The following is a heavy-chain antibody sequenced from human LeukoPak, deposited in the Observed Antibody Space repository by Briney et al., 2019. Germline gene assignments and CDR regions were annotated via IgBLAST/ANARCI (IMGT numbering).Heavy chain of an antibody. CDR3: ARVGGSITIFGVDYNWFDP. V-gene: IGHV4-30-4*08. CDR2: IYYSGST. J-gene: IGHJ5*02. D-gene: IGHD3-3*01. CDR1: GGSISSGDYY. Sequence: PSQTLSLTCTVSGGSISSGDYYWSWIRQPPGKGLEWIGYIYYSGSTYYNPSLKSRVTIAVDTSKNHFSLKLSSVTAADTAVYYCARVGGSITIFGVDYNWFDPWGQGTLVTVSS.